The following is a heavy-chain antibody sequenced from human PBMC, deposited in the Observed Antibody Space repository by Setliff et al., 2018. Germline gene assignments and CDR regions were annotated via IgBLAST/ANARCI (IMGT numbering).Heavy chain of an antibody. V-gene: IGHV4-34*01. D-gene: IGHD2-15*01. CDR1: GESFSNNY. J-gene: IGHJ4*02. CDR2: IGHSGST. Sequence: PSETLSLTCSVSGESFSNNYWSWIRQTPXKGLEWIGEIGHSGSTHYNPSLKRRVTMSVDTSKKQVSLKLSTVTAADTAVYYCRFWWXXXKNDYWGQGTLVTVSS. CDR3: RFWWXXXKNDY.